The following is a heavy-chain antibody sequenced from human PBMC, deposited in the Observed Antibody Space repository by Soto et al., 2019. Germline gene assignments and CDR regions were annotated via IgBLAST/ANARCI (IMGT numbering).Heavy chain of an antibody. J-gene: IGHJ3*01. Sequence: QVQLVQSGAEVKKPGTSLNISCKTSGYPFTKFYIHWVRQAPGQGLEWMGIVNPSGRATGFSLKFKDRVTTTSDTPTGTVYMDLSGLKFDDTAVYYCAREAGDSEAFDVWGQGTVVSVSS. CDR2: VNPSGRAT. V-gene: IGHV1-46*03. CDR3: AREAGDSEAFDV. CDR1: GYPFTKFY.